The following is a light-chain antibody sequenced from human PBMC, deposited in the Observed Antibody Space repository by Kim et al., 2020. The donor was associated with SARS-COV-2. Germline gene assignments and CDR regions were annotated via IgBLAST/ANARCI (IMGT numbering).Light chain of an antibody. CDR3: GADHGSGSNFVYV. V-gene: IGLV9-49*01. Sequence: CTLSSGYSDYKVDWYQQRPGKGPRFVMRVGTGGIVGSKGDGIPDRFSVLGSGLNRYLTIKNIQEEDESDYHCGADHGSGSNFVYVFGTGTKVTVL. CDR2: VGTGGIVG. J-gene: IGLJ1*01. CDR1: SGYSDYK.